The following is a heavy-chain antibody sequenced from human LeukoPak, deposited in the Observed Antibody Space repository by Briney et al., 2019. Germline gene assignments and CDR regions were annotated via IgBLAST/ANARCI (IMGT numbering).Heavy chain of an antibody. CDR2: IRYDGSNK. CDR3: AKAGYCATTGCPDYYYMDV. J-gene: IGHJ6*03. CDR1: GFTFSSYA. Sequence: PGGSLRLSCAASGFTFSSYAMHWVRQAPGKGLEWVAFIRYDGSNKFYADSVKGRFTISRDTSKNTLYLQMNSLTTEDSAMYCCAKAGYCATTGCPDYYYMDVWGRGTTVTVSS. V-gene: IGHV3-30*02. D-gene: IGHD2-2*01.